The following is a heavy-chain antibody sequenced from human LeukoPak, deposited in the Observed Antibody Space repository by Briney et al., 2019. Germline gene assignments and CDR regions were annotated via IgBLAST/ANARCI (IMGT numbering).Heavy chain of an antibody. CDR3: TAYDPSDYYGMDV. D-gene: IGHD5-12*01. CDR1: GFTFGDYA. CDR2: IRSKAYGGTT. J-gene: IGHJ6*02. Sequence: GGSLRLSCTASGFTFGDYAMTWVRQAPGKGLEWVGFIRSKAYGGTTEFAASVKGRFIISRDDSKSIAYLQMNSPKSEDTAVYYCTAYDPSDYYGMDVWGQGTTVTVS. V-gene: IGHV3-49*04.